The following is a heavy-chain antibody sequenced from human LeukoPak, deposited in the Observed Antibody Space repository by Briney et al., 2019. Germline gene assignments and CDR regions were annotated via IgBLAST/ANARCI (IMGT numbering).Heavy chain of an antibody. D-gene: IGHD2-15*01. J-gene: IGHJ6*02. CDR3: ATGRVSCSGDSCPHLVPITFGMDV. CDR2: FDPEDGET. Sequence: GASVKVSCKVSGYTLTELSMHWVRQAPGKGLEWMGGFDPEDGETIYAQKFQGRVTMTEDTSTDTAYMELSSLRSEDTAVYYCATGRVSCSGDSCPHLVPITFGMDVWGQGTTVTVSS. CDR1: GYTLTELS. V-gene: IGHV1-24*01.